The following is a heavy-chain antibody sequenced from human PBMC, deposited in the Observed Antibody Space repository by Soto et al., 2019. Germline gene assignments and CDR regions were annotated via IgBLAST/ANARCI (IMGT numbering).Heavy chain of an antibody. Sequence: PGGSLRLSCAASGFTFSNYWMSWVRRAPGKGLDLLANIKQDGSEKYYVDSVKGRFTISRDNAKNLLYLQMNSLRAEDTAVYYCATDLYYYDSSGYFDHWGQGTPVTVSS. J-gene: IGHJ4*02. CDR2: IKQDGSEK. V-gene: IGHV3-7*01. CDR3: ATDLYYYDSSGYFDH. D-gene: IGHD3-22*01. CDR1: GFTFSNYW.